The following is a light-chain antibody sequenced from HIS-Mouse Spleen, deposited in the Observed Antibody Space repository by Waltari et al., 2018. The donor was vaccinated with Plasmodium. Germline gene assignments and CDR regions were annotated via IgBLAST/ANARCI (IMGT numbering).Light chain of an antibody. J-gene: IGLJ2*01. CDR1: NLGDKY. CDR3: QAWDSSTVV. CDR2: QDS. V-gene: IGLV3-1*01. Sequence: SYELTQPPSAPVSPGPTASIPCSGDNLGDKYACWYQQKPGQSPVLVIYQDSKRPSGIPERFSGSNSGNTATLTISGTQAMDEADYYCQAWDSSTVVFGGGTKLTVL.